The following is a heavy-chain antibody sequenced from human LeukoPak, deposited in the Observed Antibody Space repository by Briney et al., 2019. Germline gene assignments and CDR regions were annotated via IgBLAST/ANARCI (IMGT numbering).Heavy chain of an antibody. CDR1: GDSVSSNSAA. CDR3: VRVAVSGTDWFDP. J-gene: IGHJ5*02. V-gene: IGHV6-1*01. Sequence: SQTLSLTCAISGDSVSSNSAAWHWIRQSPSRGLEWLGRTYYRSKWYNDYAVSVKGRITINPDTSKNQFSLHLNSVTPEDTAVYYCVRVAVSGTDWFDPWGQGTLVTVCS. CDR2: TYYRSKWYN. D-gene: IGHD6-19*01.